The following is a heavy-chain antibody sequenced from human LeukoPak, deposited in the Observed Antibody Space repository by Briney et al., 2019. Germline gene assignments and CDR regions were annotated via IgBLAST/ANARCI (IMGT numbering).Heavy chain of an antibody. J-gene: IGHJ4*02. V-gene: IGHV3-9*01. CDR3: AKSPSGRFNVGWFWY. CDR2: ISWNSGSI. CDR1: GFTFDDYA. Sequence: GGSLRLSCAASGFTFDDYAMHWVRQAPGKGLEWVSGISWNSGSIGYADSVKGRFTITRENAKNSLYLQMNSLRAEDTALYYCAKSPSGRFNVGWFWYWGQETLVTVSS. D-gene: IGHD1-26*01.